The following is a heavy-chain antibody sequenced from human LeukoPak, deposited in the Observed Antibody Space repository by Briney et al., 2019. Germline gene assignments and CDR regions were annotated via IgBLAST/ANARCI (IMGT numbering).Heavy chain of an antibody. CDR2: VNSDGSYT. CDR3: ARHQPLDY. Sequence: GGSLRLSCAASGFTFNSYWMHWVRQAPGKGLVWVSRVNSDGSYTSFADSVKGRFTISRDNAKNTLYLQMNSLRAEDTAVYYCARHQPLDYWGPRTLVTVSS. J-gene: IGHJ4*02. V-gene: IGHV3-74*01. CDR1: GFTFNSYW.